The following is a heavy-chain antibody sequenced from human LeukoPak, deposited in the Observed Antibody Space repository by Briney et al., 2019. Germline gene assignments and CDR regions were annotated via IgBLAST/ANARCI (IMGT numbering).Heavy chain of an antibody. J-gene: IGHJ4*02. CDR3: ARGSAYSH. CDR2: IYSGGSI. Sequence: GGSLRLSCAASGFTVSPNYMSWVRQAPGKGLEWVSVIYSGGSIYYSDSVKGRFTISRDNSKNMLYLQMSSLRPEDTAVYYCARGSAYSHWGQGTLVTVSS. D-gene: IGHD3-22*01. CDR1: GFTVSPNY. V-gene: IGHV3-66*02.